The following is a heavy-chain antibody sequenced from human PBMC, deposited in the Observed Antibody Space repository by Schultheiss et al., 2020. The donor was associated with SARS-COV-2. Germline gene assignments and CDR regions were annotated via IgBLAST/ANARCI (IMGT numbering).Heavy chain of an antibody. CDR1: GFTFSSYA. D-gene: IGHD5-12*01. V-gene: IGHV3-23*01. Sequence: GESLKISCAASGFTFSSYAMSWVRQAPGKGLEWVSAISGSGGSTYYADSVKGRFTISRDNAKNSLYLQMNSLRAEDTAVYYCAKGYSGYDLELAPLDVWGQGTTVTVSS. J-gene: IGHJ6*02. CDR3: AKGYSGYDLELAPLDV. CDR2: ISGSGGST.